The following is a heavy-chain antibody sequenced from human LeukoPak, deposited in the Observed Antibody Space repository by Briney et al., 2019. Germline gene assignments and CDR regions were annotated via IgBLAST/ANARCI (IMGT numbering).Heavy chain of an antibody. CDR1: GLTVSSNY. CDR3: ARGPNSNWSGLDF. Sequence: GGSLRLSCAASGLTVSSNYMSWVRQAPGKGLEWVSVIYSGGSTAYADSVKGRFTVSRDNAKNTLYLQVNNLRAEDTAVYYCARGPNSNWSGLDFWGQGTLLTVSS. CDR2: IYSGGST. J-gene: IGHJ4*02. D-gene: IGHD6-6*01. V-gene: IGHV3-53*01.